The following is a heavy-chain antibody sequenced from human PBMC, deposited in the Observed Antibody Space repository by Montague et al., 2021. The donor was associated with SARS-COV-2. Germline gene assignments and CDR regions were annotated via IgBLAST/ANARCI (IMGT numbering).Heavy chain of an antibody. J-gene: IGHJ4*02. CDR2: ISRSGDRT. Sequence: SMILSCAVSGFTFDDYGMSWVRQAPVKGLEWVAGISRSGDRTAYXDSVKGRFTISRDNAKNSLYLQMNSLRVEDTAFYYCSRGGGMIRGVVDFWGQGILVSVSS. CDR1: GFTFDDYG. CDR3: SRGGGMIRGVVDF. D-gene: IGHD3-10*01. V-gene: IGHV3-20*04.